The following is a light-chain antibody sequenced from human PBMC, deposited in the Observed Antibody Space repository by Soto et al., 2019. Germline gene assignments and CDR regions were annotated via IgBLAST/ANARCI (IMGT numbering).Light chain of an antibody. Sequence: PGGRATLSCRASQLVSKNFLAWYQQKPGQAPGLLISGASSRATGIPDRSTGSGSGTDFTLTISRLEPEDFAVYYCQQYGSSPRTFGQGTKVDIK. CDR3: QQYGSSPRT. CDR1: QLVSKNF. J-gene: IGKJ1*01. CDR2: GAS. V-gene: IGKV3-20*01.